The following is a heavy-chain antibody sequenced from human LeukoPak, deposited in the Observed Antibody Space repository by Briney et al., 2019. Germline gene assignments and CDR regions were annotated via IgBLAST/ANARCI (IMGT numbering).Heavy chain of an antibody. Sequence: PLETLSLTCTVSGGSISSSSYYWGWIRQPPGKGLEWIGSIYYSGSTYYNPSLKSRVTISVDTSKNQFPLKLSSVTAADTAVYYCARGPFSFGVDNAFDIWGQGTMVTVSS. D-gene: IGHD3-3*01. CDR2: IYYSGST. CDR1: GGSISSSSYY. J-gene: IGHJ3*02. V-gene: IGHV4-39*01. CDR3: ARGPFSFGVDNAFDI.